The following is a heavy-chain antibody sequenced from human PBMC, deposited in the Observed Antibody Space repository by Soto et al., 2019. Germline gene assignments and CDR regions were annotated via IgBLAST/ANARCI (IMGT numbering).Heavy chain of an antibody. D-gene: IGHD6-6*01. CDR2: INHSGST. CDR1: GGSSSSTSYY. V-gene: IGHV4-39*07. Sequence: ASETLSLTCTVSGGSSSSTSYYWGWIRQPPGKGQEWIGEINHSGSTNYNPSLKSRVTISVDTSKNQFSLKLSSVTAADTAVYYCARGPPRAARYYYYYMDVWGKGTTVTVSS. J-gene: IGHJ6*03. CDR3: ARGPPRAARYYYYYMDV.